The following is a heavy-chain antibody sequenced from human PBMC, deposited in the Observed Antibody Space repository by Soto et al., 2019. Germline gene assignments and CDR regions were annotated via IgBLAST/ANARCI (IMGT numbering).Heavy chain of an antibody. D-gene: IGHD1-1*01. V-gene: IGHV4-31*03. CDR2: LHSRGNN. CDR3: ARQTRDTGNDYAGFEY. CDR1: GGSISSGGYY. Sequence: QVQLQESGPGLVQPSQTLSLTCTVSGGSISSGGYYWSWIRRHPGKGLEWNGYLHSRGNNYCNPSLKRRVTISVDTSKNEFSLQLSSVTAEDTAVYYCARQTRDTGNDYAGFEYWGQGTLVTVSS. J-gene: IGHJ4*02.